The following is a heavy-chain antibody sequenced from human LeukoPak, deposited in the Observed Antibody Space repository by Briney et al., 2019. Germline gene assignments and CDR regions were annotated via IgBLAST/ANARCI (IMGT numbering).Heavy chain of an antibody. Sequence: SETLSLTCTVSGGSISSYYWSWIRQPPGKGLEWIGSIYFSGSTYYNPSLKSRVTISVDTSKNQFSLKLSSVTAADTAVYYCASPVSPYGDPGFLDLWGKVTTVTVSS. CDR2: IYFSGST. D-gene: IGHD4-17*01. CDR3: ASPVSPYGDPGFLDL. CDR1: GGSISSYY. V-gene: IGHV4-59*05. J-gene: IGHJ6*04.